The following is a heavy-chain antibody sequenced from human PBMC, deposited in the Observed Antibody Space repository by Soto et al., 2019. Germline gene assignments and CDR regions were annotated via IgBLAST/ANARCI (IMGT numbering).Heavy chain of an antibody. Sequence: EVQLVQSGRGLVQPGGSLRLSCVASGFTIYKNDMIWVRQAPGKGLEWVAHIHFDGSAYSADSVKGRFTISKDNSKNTLYFQKNSLRSEDTAVYYCAAYGPNSRAGYWGQGTLVTVSS. CDR2: IHFDGSA. D-gene: IGHD4-17*01. J-gene: IGHJ4*02. CDR3: AAYGPNSRAGY. V-gene: IGHV3-66*01. CDR1: GFTIYKND.